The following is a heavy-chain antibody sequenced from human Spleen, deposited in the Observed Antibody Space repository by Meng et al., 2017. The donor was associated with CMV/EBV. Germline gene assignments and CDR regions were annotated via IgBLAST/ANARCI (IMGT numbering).Heavy chain of an antibody. CDR2: IYHSGST. CDR3: ARVSSDFWSGYFMRYFDY. V-gene: IGHV4-4*02. D-gene: IGHD3-3*01. J-gene: IGHJ4*02. Sequence: VLRSNWGSWVRQPPGKGLEWIGEIYHSGSTNYNPSLKSRVTISVDKSKNQFSLKLSSVTAADTAVYYCARVSSDFWSGYFMRYFDYWGQGILVTVSS. CDR1: VLRSNW.